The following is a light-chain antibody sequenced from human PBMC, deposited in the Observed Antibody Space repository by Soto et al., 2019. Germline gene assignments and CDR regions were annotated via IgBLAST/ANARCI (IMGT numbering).Light chain of an antibody. J-gene: IGLJ1*01. Sequence: QSVLTQPASVSGSPGQSITISCTGTSSDVGGYNFVSWYQQHPGKAPKLMIYEVTSRPSEVSNRFSGSKSGNTASLTISGLQAEEEADYYCNSYTTISTLVFGTGTKVTVL. V-gene: IGLV2-14*03. CDR2: EVT. CDR3: NSYTTISTLV. CDR1: SSDVGGYNF.